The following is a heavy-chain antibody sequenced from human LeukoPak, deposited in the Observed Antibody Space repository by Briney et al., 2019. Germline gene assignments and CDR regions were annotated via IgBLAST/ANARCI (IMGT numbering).Heavy chain of an antibody. J-gene: IGHJ4*02. CDR3: ARSSRWGSYPGN. Sequence: PGGSLRLSCAASGFTFSSYSMNWVRQAPGKGLEWVSSISSSSSYIYYADSVKGRFTISRDNAKNSLYLQMNSLRAEDTAVYYCARSSRWGSYPGNWGQGTLVTVSS. V-gene: IGHV3-21*01. CDR1: GFTFSSYS. CDR2: ISSSSSYI. D-gene: IGHD3-16*01.